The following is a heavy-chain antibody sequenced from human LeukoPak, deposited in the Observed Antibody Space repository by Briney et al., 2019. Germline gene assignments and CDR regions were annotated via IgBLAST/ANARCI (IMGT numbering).Heavy chain of an antibody. D-gene: IGHD6-19*01. CDR3: ARPKLKGYSSGATDY. Sequence: GASVKVSCKAPGYTFTSYYMHWVRQAPGQGLEWMGWINPNSGGTNYAQKFQGRVTMTRDTSISTAYMELSRPRSDDTAVYYCARPKLKGYSSGATDYWGQGTLVTVSS. CDR2: INPNSGGT. CDR1: GYTFTSYY. J-gene: IGHJ4*02. V-gene: IGHV1-2*02.